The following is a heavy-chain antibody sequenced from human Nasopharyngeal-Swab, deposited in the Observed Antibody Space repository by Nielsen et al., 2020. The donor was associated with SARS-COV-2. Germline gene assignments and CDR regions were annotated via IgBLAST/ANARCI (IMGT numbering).Heavy chain of an antibody. CDR2: IYPADSDS. J-gene: IGHJ4*02. V-gene: IGHV5-51*01. D-gene: IGHD1-26*01. Sequence: GESLKISCKASGYIFTSYWIGWVRQMPGKGLEWMGIIYPADSDSRYSLSFQGQVSISVDKSISTAYLQWNTLKASDTAIYYCVRRAFSASYFYFDYWGPGTLVTVSS. CDR1: GYIFTSYW. CDR3: VRRAFSASYFYFDY.